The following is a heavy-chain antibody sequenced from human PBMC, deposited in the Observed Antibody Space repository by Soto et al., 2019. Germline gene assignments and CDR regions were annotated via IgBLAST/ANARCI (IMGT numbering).Heavy chain of an antibody. CDR3: ARDEAFSAPYYLDY. D-gene: IGHD1-26*01. V-gene: IGHV3-30*03. Sequence: VQLVESGGGVVQPGGSLRLSCVASEFTFSSHLMQWVRQAPGKGLEWVAFISNDGDYKNYADSVKGRFTISRDNSKDTVYLEIHSLRPEDTALYHCARDEAFSAPYYLDYWGQGTLVIVS. CDR2: ISNDGDYK. CDR1: EFTFSSHL. J-gene: IGHJ4*02.